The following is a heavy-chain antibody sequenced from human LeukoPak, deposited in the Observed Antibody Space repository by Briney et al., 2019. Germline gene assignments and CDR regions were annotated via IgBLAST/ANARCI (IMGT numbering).Heavy chain of an antibody. CDR1: GFTLCDYN. J-gene: IGHJ1*01. Sequence: RGGSLRLSCGASGFTLCDYNMHCVRQAPGKGLEWVSHMTWDDGSTYYADSVKGRFTISRDNSKNSLYLHMHSLRTDDPALYYCVRDRERGGNGPIRHWGQGTLVTVSS. D-gene: IGHD4-23*01. CDR2: MTWDDGST. V-gene: IGHV3-43*01. CDR3: VRDRERGGNGPIRH.